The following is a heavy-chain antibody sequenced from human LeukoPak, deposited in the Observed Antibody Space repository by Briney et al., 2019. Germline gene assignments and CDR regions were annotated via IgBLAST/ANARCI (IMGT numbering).Heavy chain of an antibody. Sequence: PGGSLRLSCAASGFTFSSYGMHWVRQAPGKGLEWVAFIRYDGSNKYYADSVKGRFTISRDNSKNTLYLQMNSLRAEDTAVYYCAKTGLAYYYYMDVWGKGTTVTVSS. CDR3: AKTGLAYYYYMDV. CDR1: GFTFSSYG. D-gene: IGHD3/OR15-3a*01. CDR2: IRYDGSNK. V-gene: IGHV3-30*02. J-gene: IGHJ6*03.